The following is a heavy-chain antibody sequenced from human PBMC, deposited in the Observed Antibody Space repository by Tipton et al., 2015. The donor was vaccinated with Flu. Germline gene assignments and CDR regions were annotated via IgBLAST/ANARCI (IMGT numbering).Heavy chain of an antibody. Sequence: TLPLTCTVSGYSISTGYYWGWIRQPPGKGLEWIGSISHSGSTYYKPSLKSRVTISLDTFQNQFSLKLNSVTAADTAVYYCSRSTYYYGSGSSDYWGQGTLVTVSS. J-gene: IGHJ4*02. D-gene: IGHD3-10*01. V-gene: IGHV4-38-2*02. CDR2: ISHSGST. CDR3: SRSTYYYGSGSSDY. CDR1: GYSISTGYY.